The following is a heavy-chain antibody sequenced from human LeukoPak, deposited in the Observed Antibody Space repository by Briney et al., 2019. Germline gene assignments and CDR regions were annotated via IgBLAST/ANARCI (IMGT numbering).Heavy chain of an antibody. CDR2: IHYSGST. V-gene: IGHV4-59*01. CDR1: GGSFSGYY. J-gene: IGHJ4*02. Sequence: SETLSLTCTVSGGSFSGYYWSWIRQPPGKGLEWIGYIHYSGSTNYNPSLKSRVSLSVDTSKNQFSLKLSSVTAADTALYYCGGDYGANSPFFDYWGQGTLVTVSS. D-gene: IGHD4-23*01. CDR3: GGDYGANSPFFDY.